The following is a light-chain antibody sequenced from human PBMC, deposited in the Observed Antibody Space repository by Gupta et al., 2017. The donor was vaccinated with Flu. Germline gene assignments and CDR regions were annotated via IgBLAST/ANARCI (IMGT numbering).Light chain of an antibody. CDR2: GAS. J-gene: IGKJ2*01. V-gene: IGKV3-20*01. CDR3: QQYGSSPYT. Sequence: GTLSLSPGERATLSCRASQSVRSSYLAWYQQKPGQAPRLLIYGASSRATGIPDRFSGSGSGTDFTLTISRLEPEDFAVYYCQQYGSSPYTFGQGTKLEIK. CDR1: QSVRSSY.